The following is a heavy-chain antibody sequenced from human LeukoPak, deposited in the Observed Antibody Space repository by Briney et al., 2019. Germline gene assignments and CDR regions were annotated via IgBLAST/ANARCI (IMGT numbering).Heavy chain of an antibody. D-gene: IGHD4-23*01. CDR2: INSDGSST. V-gene: IGHV3-74*01. Sequence: GGSLRLSCAASGFTFSSYGMSWVRQAPGKGLVWVSRINSDGSSTSYADSVKGRFTISRDNAKNTLYLQMNSLRAEDTAVYYCARARGGDYGVNLALFDYWGQGTLVTVSS. J-gene: IGHJ4*02. CDR3: ARARGGDYGVNLALFDY. CDR1: GFTFSSYG.